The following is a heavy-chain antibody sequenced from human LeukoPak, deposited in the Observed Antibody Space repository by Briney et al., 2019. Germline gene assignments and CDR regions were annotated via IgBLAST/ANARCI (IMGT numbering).Heavy chain of an antibody. CDR3: ARAMQQLDTPFDY. CDR1: GFTFSSYS. D-gene: IGHD6-13*01. V-gene: IGHV3-21*01. J-gene: IGHJ4*02. Sequence: GGSLRLSCAASGFTFSSYSMNWVRQAPGKGLEWVSSISSSSSYIYYADSVKGRFTISRDNAKNSLYLQMNSLRAEDTAVYYCARAMQQLDTPFDYWGQGTLVTVSS. CDR2: ISSSSSYI.